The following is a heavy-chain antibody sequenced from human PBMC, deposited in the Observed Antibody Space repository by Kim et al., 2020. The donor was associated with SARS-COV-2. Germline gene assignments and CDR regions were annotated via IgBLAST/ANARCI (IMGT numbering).Heavy chain of an antibody. V-gene: IGHV3-53*01. J-gene: IGHJ4*02. D-gene: IGHD3-22*01. Sequence: RFTISRDNSKNTLYLQMNSRRAEDTAVYYCARGPEYSRYDSSGYYLPFDYWGQGTLVTVSS. CDR3: ARGPEYSRYDSSGYYLPFDY.